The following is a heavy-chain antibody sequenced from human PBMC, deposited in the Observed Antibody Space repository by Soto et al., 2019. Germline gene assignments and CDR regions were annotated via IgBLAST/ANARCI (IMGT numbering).Heavy chain of an antibody. CDR2: IYKSTTT. CDR3: ARGRYCLTGRCFPNWFDS. D-gene: IGHD2-15*01. V-gene: IGHV4-30-4*01. Sequence: SETLSLTCSVSGDSISTVDYFWAWIRQPPGQALEYIGYIYKSTTTYYNPSFEGRVAISLDTSKSQFSLNVTSVTAADTAVYFCARGRYCLTGRCFPNWFDSWGQGTLVTVSS. CDR1: GDSISTVDYF. J-gene: IGHJ5*01.